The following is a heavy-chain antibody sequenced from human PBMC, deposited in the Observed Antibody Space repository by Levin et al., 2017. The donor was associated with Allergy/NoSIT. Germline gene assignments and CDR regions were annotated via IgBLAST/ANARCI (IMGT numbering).Heavy chain of an antibody. Sequence: VSGPTLVKPTQTLTLTCMFSGFSLTTTGVGVAWIRQPPGKALEWLALIYWDDDTRFSPSLKNRLTITKDASKNQVVLTVTNMDPMDTATYYCAHSSPIYGWAASGLLDFWGLGILVTVSS. V-gene: IGHV2-5*02. CDR3: AHSSPIYGWAASGLLDF. CDR1: GFSLTTTGVG. J-gene: IGHJ4*02. D-gene: IGHD6-19*01. CDR2: IYWDDDT.